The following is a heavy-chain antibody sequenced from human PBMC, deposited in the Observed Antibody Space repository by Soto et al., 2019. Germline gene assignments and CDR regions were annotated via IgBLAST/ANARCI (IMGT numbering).Heavy chain of an antibody. D-gene: IGHD6-19*01. CDR2: ISGSGGST. V-gene: IGHV3-23*01. CDR3: AKDAVEVAGTRGWYFDL. J-gene: IGHJ2*01. CDR1: GFTFSSYA. Sequence: GESLKISCAASGFTFSSYAMSWVRQAPGKGLEWVSAISGSGGSTYYADSVKGRFTISRDNSKNTLYLQMNSLRAEDTAVDYCAKDAVEVAGTRGWYFDLWGRGTLVTVSS.